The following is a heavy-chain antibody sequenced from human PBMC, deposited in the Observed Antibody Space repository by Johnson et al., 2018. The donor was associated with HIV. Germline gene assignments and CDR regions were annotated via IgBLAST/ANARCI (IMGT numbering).Heavy chain of an antibody. CDR1: GFTFSSYG. D-gene: IGHD2-8*02. V-gene: IGHV3-30*19. CDR3: ARVRTGRDNAFDI. Sequence: QVQLVESGGGVVQPGRSLRLSCAASGFTFSSYGMHWVRQAPGKGLEWVAVISYDGSNKYYTDSVKGRFTISRDNSKSTLYLQMNSLRAEDTAVYYCARVRTGRDNAFDIWGQGTMVTVSS. J-gene: IGHJ3*02. CDR2: ISYDGSNK.